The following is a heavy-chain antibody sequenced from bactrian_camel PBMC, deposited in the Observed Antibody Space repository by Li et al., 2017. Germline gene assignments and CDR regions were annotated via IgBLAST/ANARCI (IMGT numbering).Heavy chain of an antibody. J-gene: IGHJ4*01. CDR3: ARSRGLLPDDY. CDR1: AEHYRTCS. CDR2: IRSDGST. V-gene: IGHV3S55*01. Sequence: HVQLVESGGDSVQIGGSLRLSCKVSAEHYRTCSMGWYRQAPGKERRLVSAIRSDGSTWYRDSVQGRFTISQDNTKDMVYLQLNSLKTEDTAMYYCARSRGLLPDDYWGQGTQVTVS.